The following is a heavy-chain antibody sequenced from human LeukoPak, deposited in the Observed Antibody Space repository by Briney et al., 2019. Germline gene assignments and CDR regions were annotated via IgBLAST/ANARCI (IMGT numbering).Heavy chain of an antibody. CDR2: INRDGRTI. CDR1: GFTVSSNW. J-gene: IGHJ4*02. CDR3: ARDFGGNSDY. D-gene: IGHD4-23*01. V-gene: IGHV3-74*01. Sequence: GGSLRLSCAASGFTVSSNWMHWVCQAPRKGLVWVSRINRDGRTISYARSVKGRFTIPRDNAKNTLYLQMNSLRSEDTAVYYCARDFGGNSDYWGQGALVTVSS.